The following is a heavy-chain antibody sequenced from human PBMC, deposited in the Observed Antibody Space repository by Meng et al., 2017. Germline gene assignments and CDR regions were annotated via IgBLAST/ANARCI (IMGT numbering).Heavy chain of an antibody. D-gene: IGHD3-22*01. V-gene: IGHV3-7*01. Sequence: GGSLRLSCAASGFTFSSYWMSWVRQAPGKGLEWVANIKQDGSEKYYVDSVKGRFTISRDNAKNSLYLQMNSLRAEDTAVYYCARDGDYYDSSGYPPPFDYWGQGTLVNVSS. CDR1: GFTFSSYW. CDR3: ARDGDYYDSSGYPPPFDY. CDR2: IKQDGSEK. J-gene: IGHJ4*02.